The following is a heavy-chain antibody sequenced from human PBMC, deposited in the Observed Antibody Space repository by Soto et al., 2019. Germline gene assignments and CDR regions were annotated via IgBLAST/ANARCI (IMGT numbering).Heavy chain of an antibody. CDR3: ARRYSSFVIFDY. V-gene: IGHV4-39*01. CDR2: IYYSGST. CDR1: GGSISSSSYY. D-gene: IGHD6-13*01. Sequence: SETLSLTCTVSGGSISSSSYYWGWIRQPPGKGLEWIGSIYYSGSTYYDPSLKSRVTISVDTSKNQFSLKLSSVTAADTAVYYCARRYSSFVIFDYWGQGTLVTVSS. J-gene: IGHJ4*02.